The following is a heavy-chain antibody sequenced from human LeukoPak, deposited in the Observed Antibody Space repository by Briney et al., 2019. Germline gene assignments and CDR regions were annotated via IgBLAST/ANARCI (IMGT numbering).Heavy chain of an antibody. Sequence: GGSLRLSCAASGFTFSTYAMHWVRQAPGKGLEYVSTISSNGGTTYYGNSVKGRFTISRDNSKNTLYLQMGSLRAEDLAVCYCARNHYDSSGYYFGDYWGQGTLVTVSS. CDR3: ARNHYDSSGYYFGDY. CDR1: GFTFSTYA. V-gene: IGHV3-64*01. J-gene: IGHJ4*02. CDR2: ISSNGGTT. D-gene: IGHD3-22*01.